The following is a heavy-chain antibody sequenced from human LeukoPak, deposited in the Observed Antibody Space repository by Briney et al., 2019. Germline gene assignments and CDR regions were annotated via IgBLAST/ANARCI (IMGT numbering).Heavy chain of an antibody. J-gene: IGHJ4*02. CDR3: ARTAGRITIFGVLDGYYFDY. Sequence: PSETLSLTCAVSGYSISSGYYWGWIRQPPGKGLEWIGSIYHSGSTYYNPSLKSRVTISVDTSKNQFSLKLSSVTAADKAVYYCARTAGRITIFGVLDGYYFDYWGQGTLVTVSS. CDR1: GYSISSGYY. CDR2: IYHSGST. D-gene: IGHD3-3*01. V-gene: IGHV4-38-2*01.